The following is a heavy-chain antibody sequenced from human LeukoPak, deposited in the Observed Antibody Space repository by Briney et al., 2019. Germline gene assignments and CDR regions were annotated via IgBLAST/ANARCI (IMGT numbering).Heavy chain of an antibody. Sequence: GGSLRLSCAASGVTFSSYWMSWVRQAPGKGLEWVANIKQDGSEKYYVDSVKGRFTISRDNAKNSLYLQMNSLRAEDTAVYYCARGRDYGDYFFDYWGQGTLVTVSS. D-gene: IGHD4-17*01. CDR3: ARGRDYGDYFFDY. V-gene: IGHV3-7*01. CDR2: IKQDGSEK. CDR1: GVTFSSYW. J-gene: IGHJ4*02.